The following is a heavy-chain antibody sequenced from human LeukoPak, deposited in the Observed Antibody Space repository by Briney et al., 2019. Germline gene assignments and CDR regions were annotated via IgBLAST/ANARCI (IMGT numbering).Heavy chain of an antibody. Sequence: TGGSLRLSCAASGFTFSNYAMSWVRQAPGKGLEWVSAITGSGGGTYYADSVKGRFTISRDNSKNTLYLQMNSLRAEDTAVYYYAKWGDYDVLTGYYDPDYWGQGTLVTVSS. CDR3: AKWGDYDVLTGYYDPDY. J-gene: IGHJ4*02. V-gene: IGHV3-23*01. CDR1: GFTFSNYA. CDR2: ITGSGGGT. D-gene: IGHD3-9*01.